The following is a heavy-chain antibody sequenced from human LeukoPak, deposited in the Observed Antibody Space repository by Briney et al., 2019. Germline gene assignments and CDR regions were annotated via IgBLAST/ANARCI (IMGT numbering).Heavy chain of an antibody. CDR1: GFTFSSYS. D-gene: IGHD1-1*01. CDR3: TKDRVWNSFDS. CDR2: INTDGSST. Sequence: GGSLRLSCAASGFTFSSYSMNWVRQAPGKGLVWVSRINTDGSSTTYADSVKGRFTISRDNAKNTLYLQVNSLKNEDTAVYYCTKDRVWNSFDSWGQGTLVTVSS. V-gene: IGHV3-74*01. J-gene: IGHJ4*02.